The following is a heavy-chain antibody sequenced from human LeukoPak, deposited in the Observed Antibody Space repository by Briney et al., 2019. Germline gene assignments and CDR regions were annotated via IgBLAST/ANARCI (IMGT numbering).Heavy chain of an antibody. Sequence: GGSLRLSCAASGFTFSRNSMNWVRQAPGKGLEWVSYISSSSSIIYYADSVKGRVTISRDNAKNSLYLQMNSLRAEDTAVYYCARDLAYCGGDCYSSDYFDYWGQGTLVTVSS. J-gene: IGHJ4*02. CDR1: GFTFSRNS. D-gene: IGHD2-21*02. V-gene: IGHV3-48*01. CDR3: ARDLAYCGGDCYSSDYFDY. CDR2: ISSSSSII.